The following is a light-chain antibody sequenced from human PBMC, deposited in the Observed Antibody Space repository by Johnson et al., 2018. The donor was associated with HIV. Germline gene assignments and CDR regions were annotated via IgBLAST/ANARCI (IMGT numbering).Light chain of an antibody. CDR3: GTWDSSLSAGIV. V-gene: IGLV1-51*01. J-gene: IGLJ1*01. CDR2: DNN. CDR1: SSNIGNNY. Sequence: QSALTQPPSVSAAPGQKVTISCSGSSSNIGNNYVSWYQQLPGTAPKLLIYDNNKRPSGIPDRFSGSKSGTSATLGITGLQTGDEADYYFGTWDSSLSAGIVFGTGTKVTVL.